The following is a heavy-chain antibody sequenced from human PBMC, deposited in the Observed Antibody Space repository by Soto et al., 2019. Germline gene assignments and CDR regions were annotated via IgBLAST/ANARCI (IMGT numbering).Heavy chain of an antibody. D-gene: IGHD1-1*01. CDR3: AKDWRDYDLEVWNGRFDP. V-gene: IGHV3-30*18. CDR2: ISYDGSNK. J-gene: IGHJ5*02. Sequence: GGSLRLSCAASGFTFSSYGMHWVRQAPGKGLEWVAVISYDGSNKYYADSVKGRFTISRDNSKNTLYLQMNSLRAEDTAVYYCAKDWRDYDLEVWNGRFDPWGQGTLVTVSS. CDR1: GFTFSSYG.